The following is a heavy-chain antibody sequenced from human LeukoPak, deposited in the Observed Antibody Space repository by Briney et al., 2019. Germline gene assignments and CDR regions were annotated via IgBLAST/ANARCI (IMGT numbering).Heavy chain of an antibody. J-gene: IGHJ6*02. CDR3: ARDLGYCSGARCEAYYYYGMDV. CDR2: TNIDGSKT. CDR1: GFTFSGYW. V-gene: IGHV3-74*01. D-gene: IGHD2-15*01. Sequence: GGSLRLSCAASGFTFSGYWMHWVRQPPGKGLVWLLYTNIDGSKTGYADSVKGRFTISRDNAKNTLYLQMSSLRAEDTAVYYCARDLGYCSGARCEAYYYYGMDVWGQGTTVTVSS.